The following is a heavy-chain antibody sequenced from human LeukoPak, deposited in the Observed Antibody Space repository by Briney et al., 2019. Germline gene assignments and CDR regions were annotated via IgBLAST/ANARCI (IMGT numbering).Heavy chain of an antibody. J-gene: IGHJ4*02. V-gene: IGHV4-59*01. Sequence: SETLSLTSTVSGGSICNYYWSWIPQPPGKGLEWIWYMYYSESTNYIPSLKSRVTISVDTSKNQFSLKMSSVSAADTAVYYSASSHPLGSNNDYYTPFDSWGQGTLVTVSS. D-gene: IGHD3-3*01. CDR2: MYYSEST. CDR1: GGSICNYY. CDR3: ASSHPLGSNNDYYTPFDS.